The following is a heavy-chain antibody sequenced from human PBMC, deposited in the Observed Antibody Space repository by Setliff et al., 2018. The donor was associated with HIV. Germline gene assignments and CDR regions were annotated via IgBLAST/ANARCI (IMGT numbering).Heavy chain of an antibody. CDR1: GDSISTGTYY. CDR2: VSYSGST. J-gene: IGHJ4*02. CDR3: AREGDYADFDY. V-gene: IGHV4-39*07. Sequence: SETLSLTCSVSGDSISTGTYYWGWIRQPPGKGLEWIGSVSYSGSTLYNPSLKSRVTISLDTSKNQFSLKVRSVTAADTAVYYCAREGDYADFDYWGQGTLLTVSS. D-gene: IGHD4-17*01.